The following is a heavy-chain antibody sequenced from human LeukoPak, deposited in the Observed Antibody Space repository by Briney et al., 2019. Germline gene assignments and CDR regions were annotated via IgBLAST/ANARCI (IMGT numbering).Heavy chain of an antibody. J-gene: IGHJ3*02. CDR2: ICYNGRT. D-gene: IGHD6-19*01. V-gene: IGHV4-39*07. Sequence: SETLSLTCSVSDGSISTIPYCGGWVRQPPGKGLEWIGSICYNGRTYYKPSLKSRVTISVDMSKNQFSLMVTSVTAADTAVYFCARAFSAWPHAFDIWGRGTMVTVSS. CDR1: DGSISTIPYC. CDR3: ARAFSAWPHAFDI.